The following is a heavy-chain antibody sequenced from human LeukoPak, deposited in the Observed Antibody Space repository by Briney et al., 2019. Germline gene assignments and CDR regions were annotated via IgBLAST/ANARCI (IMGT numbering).Heavy chain of an antibody. J-gene: IGHJ6*03. CDR1: GVSFSGYY. Sequence: PSETLSLTCAVYGVSFSGYYWSWIRQPPGRGLEWVGEINHSGSTRYNPSLKSRLIISVDTSKNHFSLKLISVPAADTAVYYYASVEKHGDSYYCYCYMDVWGKGTTVTVSS. D-gene: IGHD6-13*01. CDR3: ASVEKHGDSYYCYCYMDV. CDR2: INHSGST. V-gene: IGHV4-34*01.